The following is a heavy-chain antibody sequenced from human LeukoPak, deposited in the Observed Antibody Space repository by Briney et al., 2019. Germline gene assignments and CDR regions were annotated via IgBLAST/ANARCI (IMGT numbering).Heavy chain of an antibody. CDR3: ARSGSSGYYRDFDY. D-gene: IGHD3-22*01. J-gene: IGHJ4*02. CDR2: INPNSGGT. CDR1: GYTFTVYY. Sequence: ASVTVSFKSSGYTFTVYYMHWVRQAPGQGLEWMGWINPNSGGTNYAQKFQGRVTMTRDTSISTAYMELSRLRSDDTAVYYCARSGSSGYYRDFDYWGQGTLVTVSS. V-gene: IGHV1-2*02.